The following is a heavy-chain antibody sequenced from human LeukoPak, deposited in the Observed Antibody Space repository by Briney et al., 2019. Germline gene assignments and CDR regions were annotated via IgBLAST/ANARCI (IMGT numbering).Heavy chain of an antibody. CDR3: ATPPAMRAPPNYFQH. CDR2: IYSSGNT. J-gene: IGHJ1*01. D-gene: IGHD5-18*01. CDR1: GFTVSNNF. V-gene: IGHV3-53*01. Sequence: GGSLRLSCAASGFTVSNNFTGWVRQAPGKGLDWVSIIYSSGNTYYADSVKGRFTISRDNSKNTVFLQMSSLRADDTAVYYCATPPAMRAPPNYFQHWGQGTLVTVSS.